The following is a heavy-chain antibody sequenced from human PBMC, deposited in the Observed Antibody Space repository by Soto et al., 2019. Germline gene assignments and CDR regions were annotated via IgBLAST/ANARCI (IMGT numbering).Heavy chain of an antibody. J-gene: IGHJ4*02. Sequence: GGSLRLSFAASGFTFSSYGMHWVRQAPGKGLEWVAVIWYDGSNKYYADSVKGRFTISRDNSKNTLYLQMNSLRAEDTAVYYCARKDTAMVAALDYWGQGTLVTVSS. CDR2: IWYDGSNK. CDR1: GFTFSSYG. D-gene: IGHD5-18*01. CDR3: ARKDTAMVAALDY. V-gene: IGHV3-33*01.